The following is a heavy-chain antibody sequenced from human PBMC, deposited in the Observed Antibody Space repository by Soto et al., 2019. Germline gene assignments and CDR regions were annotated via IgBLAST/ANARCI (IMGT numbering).Heavy chain of an antibody. Sequence: SVQVPCKASGGTFSSYAISWVRQAPGQGLEWMGGIIPIFGTANYAQKFQGRVTITADESTSTAYMELSSLRSEDTAVYYCAREPVLLWFGGRGSGMDVWGQGTTVTVSS. D-gene: IGHD3-10*01. CDR2: IIPIFGTA. J-gene: IGHJ6*02. CDR1: GGTFSSYA. V-gene: IGHV1-69*13. CDR3: AREPVLLWFGGRGSGMDV.